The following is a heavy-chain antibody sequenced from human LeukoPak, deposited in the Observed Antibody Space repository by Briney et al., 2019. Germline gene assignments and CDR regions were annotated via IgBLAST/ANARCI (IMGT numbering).Heavy chain of an antibody. CDR3: AKRGGSGSLFDY. CDR2: ISYDGSNK. V-gene: IGHV3-30*18. CDR1: GFTFSSYG. J-gene: IGHJ4*02. Sequence: GGSLRLSCAASGFTFSSYGMHWVRQAPGKGLEWVAVISYDGSNKYYADSVKGRFTISRDNSKNTLYLQMNSLRAEDTAIYYCAKRGGSGSLFDYWGQGTLVTVSS. D-gene: IGHD3-10*01.